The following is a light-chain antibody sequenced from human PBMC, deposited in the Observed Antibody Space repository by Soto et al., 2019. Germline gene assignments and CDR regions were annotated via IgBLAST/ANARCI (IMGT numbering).Light chain of an antibody. CDR1: NIGRKN. Sequence: SYELTQPLSVSVALGQTARITCGGNNIGRKNVHWYQQKPGQAPVLVIYRDSNRPSGIPERFSGSNSGNTATLTISRAQDGDEADDYCQVLDRSTVVFGGGTKLTV. CDR3: QVLDRSTVV. V-gene: IGLV3-9*01. CDR2: RDS. J-gene: IGLJ2*01.